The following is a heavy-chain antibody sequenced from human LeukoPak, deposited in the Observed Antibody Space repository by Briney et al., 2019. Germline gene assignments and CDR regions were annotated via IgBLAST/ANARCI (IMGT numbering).Heavy chain of an antibody. V-gene: IGHV3-30*01. D-gene: IGHD6-13*01. CDR1: GFTFSHYP. J-gene: IGHJ4*02. CDR2: ISYDGNYK. Sequence: GGSLSLSCAASGFTFSHYPIHWVRQAPGKGPEWVAVISYDGNYKYYAESVKGRFTVSRDNSKNTVYQQMDSLRAVDTTVYYCAKGVAAGTWGTSFDFWGQGTLITVSS. CDR3: AKGVAAGTWGTSFDF.